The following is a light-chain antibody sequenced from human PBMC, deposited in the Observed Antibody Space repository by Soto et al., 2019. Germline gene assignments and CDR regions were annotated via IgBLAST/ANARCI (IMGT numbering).Light chain of an antibody. CDR3: LLSYSGARV. CDR1: TGTVTSGHY. Sequence: QAVVTQEPSLTVSPGGTVTLTCGSSTGTVTSGHYPYWFHQKPGQAPRTLVYNTSDKHSWTPARFSGSLLGGMAALTLSGAQPEDEADFYCLLSYSGARVFGGGTKLTVL. V-gene: IGLV7-46*01. J-gene: IGLJ3*02. CDR2: NTS.